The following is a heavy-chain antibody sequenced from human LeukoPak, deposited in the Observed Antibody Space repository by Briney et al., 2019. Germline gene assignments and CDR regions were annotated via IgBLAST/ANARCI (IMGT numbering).Heavy chain of an antibody. V-gene: IGHV1-18*01. D-gene: IGHD5-12*01. CDR3: ARDQNSGYDWAQRDFDY. CDR1: GYTFTRYG. J-gene: IGHJ4*02. CDR2: ISAYNGNT. Sequence: ASVKVSCKASGYTFTRYGISWVRQAPGQGLEWMGWISAYNGNTNYAQKLQGRVTMTTDTSTSTAYMELRSLRSDDTAVYYCARDQNSGYDWAQRDFDYWGQGTLVTVSS.